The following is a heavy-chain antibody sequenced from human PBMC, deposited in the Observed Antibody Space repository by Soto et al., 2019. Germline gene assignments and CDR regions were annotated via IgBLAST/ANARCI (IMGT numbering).Heavy chain of an antibody. CDR2: VYYSGST. V-gene: IGHV4-59*01. CDR1: GGSIFSSY. Sequence: SETLSLTCTVSGGSIFSSYWTWIRQPPGKGLEWIGNVYYSGSTNYNPSLKSRITISVDTSKNQFSLNLSSVTAADTAVYYCARVPAASSWFDHWGQGTLVTVFS. CDR3: ARVPAASSWFDH. D-gene: IGHD2-15*01. J-gene: IGHJ5*02.